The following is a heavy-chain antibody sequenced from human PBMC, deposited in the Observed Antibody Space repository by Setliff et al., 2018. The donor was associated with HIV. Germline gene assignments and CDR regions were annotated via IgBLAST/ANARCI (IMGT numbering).Heavy chain of an antibody. Sequence: SETLSLTCTVSGGPISTDHNWGWFRQPPGKGLEWIAGIHEKGHTYYNPSLKSRVTILMDTSNKQFSVRLRSVTAADTATYYCARHRQWHLLPGHWGQGVWVTVSS. CDR2: IHEKGHT. J-gene: IGHJ4*02. V-gene: IGHV4-39*01. CDR3: ARHRQWHLLPGH. CDR1: GGPISTDHN. D-gene: IGHD6-19*01.